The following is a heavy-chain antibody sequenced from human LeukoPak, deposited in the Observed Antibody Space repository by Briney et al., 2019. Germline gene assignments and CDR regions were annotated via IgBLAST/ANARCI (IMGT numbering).Heavy chain of an antibody. Sequence: GGSLRLSCAASGFTVSSNYMSWVRQAPGKGLEWVSVIYSGGSTYCADSVKGRFTISRDNSKNTLYLQMNSLRAEDTAVYYCAREWYDSSGFSYWGQGTLVTVSS. CDR1: GFTVSSNY. CDR3: AREWYDSSGFSY. V-gene: IGHV3-53*01. D-gene: IGHD3-22*01. CDR2: IYSGGST. J-gene: IGHJ4*02.